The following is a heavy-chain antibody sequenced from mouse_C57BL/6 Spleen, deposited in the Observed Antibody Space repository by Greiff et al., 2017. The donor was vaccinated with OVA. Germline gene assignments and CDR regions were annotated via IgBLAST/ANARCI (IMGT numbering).Heavy chain of an antibody. D-gene: IGHD3-3*01. V-gene: IGHV1-4*01. Sequence: QVQLKESGAELARPGASVKMSCKASGYTFTSYTMHWVKQRPGQGLEWIGYINPSSGYTKYNQKFKDKATLTADKSSSTAYMQLSSLTSEDSAVYYCARQGLDYFDYWGQGTTLTVSS. CDR2: INPSSGYT. J-gene: IGHJ2*01. CDR1: GYTFTSYT. CDR3: ARQGLDYFDY.